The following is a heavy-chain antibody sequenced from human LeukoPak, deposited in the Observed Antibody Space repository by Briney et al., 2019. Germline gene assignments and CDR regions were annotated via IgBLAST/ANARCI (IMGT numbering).Heavy chain of an antibody. J-gene: IGHJ4*02. CDR3: AREPFYGDYDLDY. V-gene: IGHV3-21*01. CDR2: ISSSSSYI. Sequence: KPGGSLRLSCAASGFTFSSYSMNWVRQAPGKGLEWVSSISSSSSYIYYADSVKGRFTISRDNAKNSLYLQMNSLRAEDTAVYYCAREPFYGDYDLDYWGQGTLVTVSS. D-gene: IGHD4-17*01. CDR1: GFTFSSYS.